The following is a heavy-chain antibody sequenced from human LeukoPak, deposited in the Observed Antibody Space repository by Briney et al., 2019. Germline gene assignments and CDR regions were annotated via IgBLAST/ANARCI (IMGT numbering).Heavy chain of an antibody. Sequence: PSETLSLTCTVSGGSISSSSYYWGWIRQPPGKGLEWIGSIYYSGSTYYNPSLKSRVTISVDTSKNQFSLKLSSVTAADTAVYYCARDRGSNFIDYWGQGTLVTVSS. CDR3: ARDRGSNFIDY. CDR2: IYYSGST. D-gene: IGHD4-11*01. J-gene: IGHJ4*02. V-gene: IGHV4-39*07. CDR1: GGSISSSSYY.